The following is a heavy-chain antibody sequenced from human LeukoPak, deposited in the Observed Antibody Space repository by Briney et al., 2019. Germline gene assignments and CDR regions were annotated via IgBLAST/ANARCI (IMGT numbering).Heavy chain of an antibody. CDR3: AKGRAKYYYDSTAYYILDF. J-gene: IGHJ4*02. V-gene: IGHV3-30*18. CDR2: ILFDGSNT. CDR1: GFNFSSFG. Sequence: PGKSLRLSCAVSGFNFSSFGIHWVRQAPGKGLEWLAFILFDGSNTCYADSVKGRFTISRDNSKNTLYLHVNSLRADDTAVYYCAKGRAKYYYDSTAYYILDFWDQGTLVTVSS. D-gene: IGHD3-22*01.